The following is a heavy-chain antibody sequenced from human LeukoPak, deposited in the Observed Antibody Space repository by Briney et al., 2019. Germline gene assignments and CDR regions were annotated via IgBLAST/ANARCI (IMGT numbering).Heavy chain of an antibody. CDR3: AKRSLSGTWYFDL. Sequence: GGSLRLSCAASGFTFSTYSFSWVRQAPGKGLEWVSGISATGGDTYYADSVKGRFTISRDNSRNTVSLQMNSLRVDDTATYYCAKRSLSGTWYFDLWGRGTLVIVSS. CDR2: ISATGGDT. CDR1: GFTFSTYS. V-gene: IGHV3-23*01. D-gene: IGHD3-3*01. J-gene: IGHJ2*01.